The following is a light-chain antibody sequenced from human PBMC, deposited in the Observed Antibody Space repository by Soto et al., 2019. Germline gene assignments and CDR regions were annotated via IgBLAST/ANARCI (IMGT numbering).Light chain of an antibody. Sequence: QSVLTQPPSVSAALGQRVTISCSGSSSNVGNKYVSWYQHLPGTVPKLLIYENYKRPSGIPDRFSGSKSGTSTTLDITGLQTGDEADYYCGTWDSSLGGGVFGGGTQLTVL. CDR1: SSNVGNKY. CDR3: GTWDSSLGGGV. V-gene: IGLV1-51*02. CDR2: ENY. J-gene: IGLJ2*01.